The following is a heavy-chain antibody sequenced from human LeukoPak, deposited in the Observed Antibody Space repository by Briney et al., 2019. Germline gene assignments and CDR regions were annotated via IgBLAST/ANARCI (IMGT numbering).Heavy chain of an antibody. J-gene: IGHJ4*02. CDR2: INPNSGGT. D-gene: IGHD2-15*01. CDR3: ARDLGPGYCSGGSCYELYYFDY. V-gene: IGHV1-2*02. Sequence: ASVKVSCKASGYTFTGYYMHWVRQAPGQGLEWMGWINPNSGGTNYAQKFQGRVTMTRDTSISTAYMELSRLRSDDTAVYYCARDLGPGYCSGGSCYELYYFDYWGQGTLVTVSS. CDR1: GYTFTGYY.